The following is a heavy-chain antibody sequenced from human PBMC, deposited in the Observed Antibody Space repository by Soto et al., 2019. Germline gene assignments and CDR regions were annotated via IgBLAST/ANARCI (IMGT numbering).Heavy chain of an antibody. D-gene: IGHD6-13*01. J-gene: IGHJ4*02. CDR2: SHQSGNT. V-gene: IGHV4-4*02. CDR3: ASRDSSRFY. CDR1: GVSISSHDW. Sequence: QVQLQESGPGLVKPSGTLSLTCAVSGVSISSHDWWPWVRQPPGKGLEWIVESHQSGNTNYNSSLESRVTISVNKSKNQFSLKLTSVTVADTAVYYCASRDSSRFYWGQGTLVTVSS.